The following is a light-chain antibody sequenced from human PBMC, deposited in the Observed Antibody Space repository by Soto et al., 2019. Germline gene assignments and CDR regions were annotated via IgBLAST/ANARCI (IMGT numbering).Light chain of an antibody. CDR1: QSVSRW. CDR3: QQYSSYSLPT. J-gene: IGKJ4*01. CDR2: DAS. V-gene: IGKV1-5*01. Sequence: DIQITHTPSILAAPAVESGTITCRASQSVSRWLAWYQQKPGKAPKLLIYDASSLNSGVPSRFSGSQSGTEFTLTITSLLPDDFATYFCQQYSSYSLPTFGGGTKVDIK.